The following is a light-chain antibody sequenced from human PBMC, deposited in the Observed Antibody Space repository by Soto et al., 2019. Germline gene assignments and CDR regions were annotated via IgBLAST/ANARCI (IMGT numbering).Light chain of an antibody. J-gene: IGKJ5*01. Sequence: DIQMTPSPSTLPASVVDRVTITCRASQSISNYLNWYQQKPGKAPKLLIYAASSLQSGVPSRFSGSGSGTDFTLTISSLQPEDFATYYCQQYKDWPTTFGQGTRLEI. CDR1: QSISNY. V-gene: IGKV1-39*01. CDR3: QQYKDWPTT. CDR2: AAS.